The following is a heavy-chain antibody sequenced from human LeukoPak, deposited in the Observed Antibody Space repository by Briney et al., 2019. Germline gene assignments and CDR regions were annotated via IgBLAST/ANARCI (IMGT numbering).Heavy chain of an antibody. Sequence: SQTLSLTCTVSGGSISSGGYYWSWIRQHPGKGLEWIGYIYYSGSTYYNPSLKSRVTISVDMSKKQISLKLSSVTAADTAVYYCARGYGSGSYYYGWFDPWGQGTLVTVSS. CDR1: GGSISSGGYY. CDR3: ARGYGSGSYYYGWFDP. D-gene: IGHD3-10*01. V-gene: IGHV4-30-4*08. CDR2: IYYSGST. J-gene: IGHJ5*02.